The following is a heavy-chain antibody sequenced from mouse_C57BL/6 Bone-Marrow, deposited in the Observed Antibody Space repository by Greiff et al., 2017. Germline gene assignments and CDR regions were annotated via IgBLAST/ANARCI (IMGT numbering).Heavy chain of an antibody. J-gene: IGHJ1*03. CDR3: AREDDYDRDWYFDV. Sequence: QVHVKQSGAELVRPGASVKLSCKASGYTFTDYYINWVKQRPGQGLEWIARIYPGSGNTYYNEKFKGKATLTAEKSSSTAYMQLSSLTSEDSAVYFCAREDDYDRDWYFDVWGTGTTVTVSS. D-gene: IGHD2-4*01. CDR1: GYTFTDYY. V-gene: IGHV1-76*01. CDR2: IYPGSGNT.